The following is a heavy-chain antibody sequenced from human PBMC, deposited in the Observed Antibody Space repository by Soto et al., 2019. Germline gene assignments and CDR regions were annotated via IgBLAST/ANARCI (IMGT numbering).Heavy chain of an antibody. CDR1: GSRFNIES. CDR3: TRESYGDYLNGFDP. J-gene: IGHJ5*02. Sequence: PAGSLTLFRAASGSRFNIESVNGVLPAKGKGLELVSYISSSSSTIYYADSVKGRFTISRDNAKNSLYLQMNSLRDEDTAVYYCTRESYGDYLNGFDPWGQGTLVTVSS. D-gene: IGHD4-17*01. V-gene: IGHV3-48*02. CDR2: ISSSSSTI.